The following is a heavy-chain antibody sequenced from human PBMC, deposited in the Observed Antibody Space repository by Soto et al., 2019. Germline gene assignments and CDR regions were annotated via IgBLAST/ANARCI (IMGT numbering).Heavy chain of an antibody. CDR3: IKDRRSTRRAMDV. V-gene: IGHV3-64D*06. D-gene: IGHD2-2*01. Sequence: GGSLRLSCSASGFTFSSYAMHWVRQAPGKGLEYVSSISTNGAATYYAESVKDRFIISRDNSRNTLFLQVNSLTGEDTAVYYCIKDRRSTRRAMDVWGQGTTVTVS. J-gene: IGHJ6*02. CDR1: GFTFSSYA. CDR2: ISTNGAAT.